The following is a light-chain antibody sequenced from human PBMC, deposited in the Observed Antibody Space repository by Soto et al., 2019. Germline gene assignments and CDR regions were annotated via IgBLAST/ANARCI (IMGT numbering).Light chain of an antibody. CDR3: QHRYTWPPA. V-gene: IGKV3-11*01. Sequence: EIVLTQSPATLSLSPGERATLSCRASQSVGIYLGWYQQRPGQAPRLLIYDASNRAAGIPVRFSGSGSGTDFTLTINSLEPEDFAVYYCQHRYTWPPAFGQGTRLDIK. CDR2: DAS. J-gene: IGKJ5*01. CDR1: QSVGIY.